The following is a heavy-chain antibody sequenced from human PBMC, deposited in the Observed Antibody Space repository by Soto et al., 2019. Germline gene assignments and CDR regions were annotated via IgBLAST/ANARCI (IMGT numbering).Heavy chain of an antibody. CDR2: INPSGGST. J-gene: IGHJ5*02. Sequence: ASVKVSFKASGYTFTSYYMHWVRQAPGQGLEWMGIINPSGGSTSYAQKFQGRVTMTRDTSTSTVYMELSRLRSDDTAVYYCAGEREYIRTPEWNYNCFDPWGQGTRVTVSS. CDR1: GYTFTSYY. V-gene: IGHV1-46*01. CDR3: AGEREYIRTPEWNYNCFDP. D-gene: IGHD3-3*01.